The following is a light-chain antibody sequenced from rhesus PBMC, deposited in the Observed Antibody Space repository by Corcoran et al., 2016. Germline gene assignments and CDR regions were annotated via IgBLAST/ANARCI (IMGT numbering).Light chain of an antibody. Sequence: DIQMTQSPSSLFASVGDRVTITCRASQVITNDLAWYQQKPGETPKLLIYEASSMQGGIPSRFSGSGSGTDFTLTISSLLPENFATYYCQHYYSIPYSFDQGTKVEIK. CDR1: QVITND. CDR3: QHYYSIPYS. V-gene: IGKV1-25*01. J-gene: IGKJ2*01. CDR2: EAS.